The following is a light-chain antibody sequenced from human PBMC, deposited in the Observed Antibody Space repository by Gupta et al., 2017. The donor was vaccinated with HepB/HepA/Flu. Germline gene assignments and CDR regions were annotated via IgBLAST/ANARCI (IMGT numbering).Light chain of an antibody. CDR1: TSNIGNNA. CDR2: LDD. Sequence: SVLAQPPSVSEAPRQRVTISCSGGTSNIGNNAVNWYQHLPGEAPKRLIYLDDLLASGVSDRFSGSKSGTSASLATSGLQAEDEADDYCAAWDDSLNGGVFGGGTKLTVL. J-gene: IGLJ2*01. V-gene: IGLV1-36*01. CDR3: AAWDDSLNGGV.